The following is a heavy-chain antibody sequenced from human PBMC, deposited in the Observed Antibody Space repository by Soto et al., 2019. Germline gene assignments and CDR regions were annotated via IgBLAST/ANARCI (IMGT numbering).Heavy chain of an antibody. CDR2: IWYDGSNK. CDR3: AREGLAAAGKTAGGFDY. J-gene: IGHJ4*02. V-gene: IGHV3-33*01. Sequence: GGSLRLSCAASGFTFSSYGMHWVRQAPGRGLEWVAVIWYDGSNKYYADSVKGRFTISRDNSKNTLYLQMNSLRAEDTAVYYCAREGLAAAGKTAGGFDYWGQGTLVTVSS. D-gene: IGHD6-13*01. CDR1: GFTFSSYG.